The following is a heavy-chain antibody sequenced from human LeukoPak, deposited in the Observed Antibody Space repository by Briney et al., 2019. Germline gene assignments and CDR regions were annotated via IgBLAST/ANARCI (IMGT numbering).Heavy chain of an antibody. Sequence: PSETLSLTCTVSGGSISNYYWTWLRQPPGKGLEWIGYIYCGSTNYNPSLKSRVTISVDTSKNQFSLKLSSVTAADTAMYYCARASDRLQPPDYWGQGTLVTVSS. J-gene: IGHJ4*02. CDR1: GGSISNYY. CDR3: ARASDRLQPPDY. CDR2: IYCGST. V-gene: IGHV4-59*01. D-gene: IGHD4-11*01.